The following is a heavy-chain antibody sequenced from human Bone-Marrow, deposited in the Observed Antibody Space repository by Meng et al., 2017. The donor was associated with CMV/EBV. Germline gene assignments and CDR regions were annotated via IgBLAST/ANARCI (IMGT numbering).Heavy chain of an antibody. Sequence: SGGTFTSYAIGWVRQAPGQGLEWMGGIIPIFGTANYAQKFQGRVTITTDESTSTAYMELSSLRSEDTAVYYCAREDYYDSSGPVFDYWGQGTLVTVSS. CDR2: IIPIFGTA. CDR1: GGTFTSYA. V-gene: IGHV1-69*05. D-gene: IGHD3-22*01. J-gene: IGHJ4*02. CDR3: AREDYYDSSGPVFDY.